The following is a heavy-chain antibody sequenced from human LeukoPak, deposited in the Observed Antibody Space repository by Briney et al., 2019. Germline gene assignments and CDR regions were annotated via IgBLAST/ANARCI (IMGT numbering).Heavy chain of an antibody. V-gene: IGHV3-21*01. CDR2: ISSSSSYI. CDR3: ARDHTGGVVDY. Sequence: PGGPLRLSCAASGFTFSSYSMNWVRQAPGKGLEWVSSISSSSSYIYYADSVKGRFTISRDNAKNSLYLQMNSLRAEDTAVYYCARDHTGGVVDYWGQGTLVTVSS. D-gene: IGHD2-8*02. CDR1: GFTFSSYS. J-gene: IGHJ4*02.